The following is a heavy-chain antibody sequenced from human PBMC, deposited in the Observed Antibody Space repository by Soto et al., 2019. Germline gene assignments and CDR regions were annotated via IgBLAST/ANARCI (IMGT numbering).Heavy chain of an antibody. J-gene: IGHJ6*02. CDR1: DGSISSGDYY. CDR2: IYYSGST. Sequence: QVQLQESGPGLVKPSQTLSLTCTVSDGSISSGDYYWSWIRQPPGKGLEWIGYIYYSGSTYYNPSLKSRVTISVDTSKNQFSLKLSSVTAADTAVYYCARAGHSNDFWSGYYEDVWGQGTTVTVSS. D-gene: IGHD3-3*01. V-gene: IGHV4-30-4*01. CDR3: ARAGHSNDFWSGYYEDV.